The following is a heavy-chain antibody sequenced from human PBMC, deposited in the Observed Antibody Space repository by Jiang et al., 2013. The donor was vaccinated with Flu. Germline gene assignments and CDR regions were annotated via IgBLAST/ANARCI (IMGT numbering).Heavy chain of an antibody. CDR1: GYSFTSYW. V-gene: IGHV5-51*01. CDR2: IYPGDSDT. D-gene: IGHD3-22*01. Sequence: GYSFTSYWIGWVRQMPGKGLEWMGIIYPGDSDTRYSPSFQGQVTISADKSISTAYLQWSSLKASDTAMYYCARHTFGSGYKPDAFDIWGQGTMVTVSS. CDR3: ARHTFGSGYKPDAFDI. J-gene: IGHJ3*02.